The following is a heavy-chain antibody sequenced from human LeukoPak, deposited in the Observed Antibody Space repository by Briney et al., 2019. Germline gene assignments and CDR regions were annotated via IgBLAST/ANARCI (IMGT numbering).Heavy chain of an antibody. J-gene: IGHJ4*02. CDR1: GYTFTNYH. CDR3: ARSTSFTASGYDY. V-gene: IGHV1-8*03. CDR2: MNPNNGDS. D-gene: IGHD6-25*01. Sequence: ASVKVSCKASGYTFTNYHINWVRQATGHGLECMGWMNPNNGDSCYAQKFQGRVTITRDTSISTSYMELRSLRSDDTAGYFCARSTSFTASGYDYWGQGTLVTVSS.